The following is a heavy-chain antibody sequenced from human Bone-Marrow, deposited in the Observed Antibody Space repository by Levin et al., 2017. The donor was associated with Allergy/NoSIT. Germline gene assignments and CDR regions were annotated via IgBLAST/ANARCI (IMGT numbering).Heavy chain of an antibody. J-gene: IGHJ6*02. CDR3: ASGINDYFYYAMHV. CDR1: GGTFSSLG. CDR2: IIPITATA. Sequence: SVKVSCKASGGTFSSLGISWVRQAPGQGLEWMGGIIPITATANYAQKFQATVTITADRSTRTAYMEVKNLRSEDTAVYYCASGINDYFYYAMHVWGQGTTVTVSS. D-gene: IGHD2/OR15-2a*01. V-gene: IGHV1-69*06.